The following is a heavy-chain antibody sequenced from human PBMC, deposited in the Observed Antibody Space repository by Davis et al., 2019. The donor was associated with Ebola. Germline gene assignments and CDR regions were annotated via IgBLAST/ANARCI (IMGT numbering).Heavy chain of an antibody. D-gene: IGHD3-3*01. V-gene: IGHV3-9*01. CDR1: GFTFDDYA. CDR3: AKDSGFLFGYGMDV. CDR2: ISWNSGSI. Sequence: GGSLRLSCAASGFTFDDYAMHWVRQAPGKGLEWVSGISWNSGSIGYADSVKGRFTISRDNAKNSLYLQMNSLRAEGTALYYCAKDSGFLFGYGMDVWGKGTTVTVSS. J-gene: IGHJ6*04.